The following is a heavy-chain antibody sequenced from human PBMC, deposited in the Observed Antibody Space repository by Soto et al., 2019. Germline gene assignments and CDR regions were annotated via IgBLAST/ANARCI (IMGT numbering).Heavy chain of an antibody. CDR3: ASSSHAYCSSTSCSLARFDP. J-gene: IGHJ5*02. Sequence: SVKVSCKASGGTFSSYAISWVRQAPGQGLEWMGGIIPIFGTANYAQKFQGRVTITADESTSTAYMELSSLRSEDTAVYYCASSSHAYCSSTSCSLARFDPWGQGTLVTVSS. D-gene: IGHD2-2*01. CDR1: GGTFSSYA. CDR2: IIPIFGTA. V-gene: IGHV1-69*13.